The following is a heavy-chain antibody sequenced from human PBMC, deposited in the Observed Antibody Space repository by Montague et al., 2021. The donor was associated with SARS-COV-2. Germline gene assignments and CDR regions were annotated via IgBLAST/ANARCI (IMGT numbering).Heavy chain of an antibody. CDR2: NYYSGST. CDR1: GGSIGSDGYY. D-gene: IGHD6-13*01. V-gene: IGHV4-31*03. Sequence: TLSLTCTVSGGSIGSDGYYWIWMPPHPGMGLVWIGYNYYSGSTYSYLYLKSRVTISVDTSKNQLSLKLSSVTAADTAVYYCAGDVGWYSSSWFDYWGQGTLVTGSS. CDR3: AGDVGWYSSSWFDY. J-gene: IGHJ4*02.